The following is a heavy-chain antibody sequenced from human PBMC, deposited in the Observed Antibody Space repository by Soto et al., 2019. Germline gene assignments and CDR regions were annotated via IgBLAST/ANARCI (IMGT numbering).Heavy chain of an antibody. Sequence: GGSLRLSCAASGFTFSSYGMHWVRQAPGKGLEWVAVISYDGSNKYYADSVKGRFTIPRDNSKNTLYLQMSSLRAEDTAVYYCEKTLSYYYDTGGIIVWGQGTQVNVSS. D-gene: IGHD3-22*01. V-gene: IGHV3-30*18. CDR1: GFTFSSYG. J-gene: IGHJ4*02. CDR3: EKTLSYYYDTGGIIV. CDR2: ISYDGSNK.